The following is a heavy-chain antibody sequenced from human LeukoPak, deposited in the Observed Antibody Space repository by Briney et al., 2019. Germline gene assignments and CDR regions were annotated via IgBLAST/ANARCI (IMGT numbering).Heavy chain of an antibody. CDR3: ARDGSSGWDTQNWFDP. CDR1: GGSISSYY. CDR2: IYTSGST. D-gene: IGHD6-19*01. J-gene: IGHJ5*02. Sequence: PSETLSLTCTVSGGSISSYYWSWIRQPAGKGLEWIGRIYTSGSTNYNPSLKSRVTMSVDTSKNQFSLKLSSVTAADTAVYYCARDGSSGWDTQNWFDPWGQGTLVTVSS. V-gene: IGHV4-4*07.